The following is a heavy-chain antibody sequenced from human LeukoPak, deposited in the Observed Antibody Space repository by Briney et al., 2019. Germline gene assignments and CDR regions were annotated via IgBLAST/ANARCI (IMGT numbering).Heavy chain of an antibody. CDR3: AREGRGYRLFGY. D-gene: IGHD3-16*02. CDR2: IYYSGST. Sequence: SETLSLTCTVSGGSISSGGYYWSWIRQHPGKGLEWIGYIYYSGSTYYNPSLKSRVTISVDTSKNQFSLKLSSVTAADTAVYYCAREGRGYRLFGYWGQGTLVTVSS. CDR1: GGSISSGGYY. V-gene: IGHV4-31*03. J-gene: IGHJ4*02.